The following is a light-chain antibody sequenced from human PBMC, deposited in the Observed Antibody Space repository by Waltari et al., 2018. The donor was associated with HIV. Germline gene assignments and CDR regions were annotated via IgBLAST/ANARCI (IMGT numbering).Light chain of an antibody. J-gene: IGLJ2*01. CDR3: SSYTSSSTLV. CDR2: EVS. Sequence: QSALTQPASVSGSPGQSITISCTGNSSDVGGYNYVSWYQQHPGKAPKLMIYEVSNRPAGVSNRVSGSTPGNPASLTISVLQAEDEADYYCSSYTSSSTLVFGGGTKLTVL. V-gene: IGLV2-14*01. CDR1: SSDVGGYNY.